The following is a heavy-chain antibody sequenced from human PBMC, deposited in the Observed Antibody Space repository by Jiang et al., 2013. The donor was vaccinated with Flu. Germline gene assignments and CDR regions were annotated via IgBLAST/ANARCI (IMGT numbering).Heavy chain of an antibody. CDR2: IYWNDDK. Sequence: KPTQTLTLTCTFSGFSLSTSGVGVGWIRQPPGKALEWLALIYWNDDKRYSPSLKSRLTITKDTSKNQVVLTMTNMDPVDTATYYCAHSPRDGYNHLTVDYWGQGTLVTVSS. CDR3: AHSPRDGYNHLTVDY. D-gene: IGHD5-24*01. V-gene: IGHV2-5*01. J-gene: IGHJ4*02. CDR1: GFSLSTSGVG.